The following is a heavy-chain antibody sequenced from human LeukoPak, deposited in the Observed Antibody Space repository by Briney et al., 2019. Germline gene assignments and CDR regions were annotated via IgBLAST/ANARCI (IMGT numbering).Heavy chain of an antibody. CDR3: ARDLDWILVDY. J-gene: IGHJ4*02. Sequence: GGSLRLSCAASGFTFSTYWMHWVRQAPGKGLVWVSRIRPEGTTTAYADSVKGRFTISRDNAKNTLFLQMNSLSAEDTAVYYCARDLDWILVDYRGQGTLVTVSS. V-gene: IGHV3-74*03. CDR1: GFTFSTYW. CDR2: IRPEGTTT. D-gene: IGHD3-9*01.